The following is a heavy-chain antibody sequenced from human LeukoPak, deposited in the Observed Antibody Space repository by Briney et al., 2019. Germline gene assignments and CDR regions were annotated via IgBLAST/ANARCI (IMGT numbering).Heavy chain of an antibody. D-gene: IGHD6-13*01. Sequence: SVKVSFKASGYTFTSYYMHWVRQAPGQGREWMGIINPSGGSTSYAQKFQGRVTMTRDTSTSTVYMELSSLRSEDTAVYYCARVGRIAAAESDYWGQGTLVTVSS. CDR1: GYTFTSYY. CDR2: INPSGGST. V-gene: IGHV1-46*01. J-gene: IGHJ4*02. CDR3: ARVGRIAAAESDY.